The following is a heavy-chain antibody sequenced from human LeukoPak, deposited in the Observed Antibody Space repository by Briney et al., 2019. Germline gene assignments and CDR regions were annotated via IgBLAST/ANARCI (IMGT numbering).Heavy chain of an antibody. CDR2: IKQDGSEK. D-gene: IGHD2-15*01. CDR1: GFTFTSYW. CDR3: ARGSAEFDM. Sequence: PGGSLRLSCAASGFTFTSYWMSCVRQAPGKGLEWVASIKQDGSEKYYVDSVKGRFPISRDNAKTSLYLQMNSLRAEDTAVYYCARGSAEFDMWGQGTMVTVSS. V-gene: IGHV3-7*01. J-gene: IGHJ3*02.